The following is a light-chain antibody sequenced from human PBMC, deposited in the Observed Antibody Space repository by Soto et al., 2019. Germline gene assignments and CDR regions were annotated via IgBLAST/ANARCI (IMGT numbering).Light chain of an antibody. Sequence: QSALTQPASVSGSPGQSITISCTGNSSDVGAYNYVSWYQQHPGKAPKLMIYEVSNRPSWVSNRFSDSKSGNPASLTISGLQTEDEADYCCSSYTNFRTTLFGGGTKLTVL. CDR3: SSYTNFRTTL. CDR1: SSDVGAYNY. J-gene: IGLJ2*01. V-gene: IGLV2-14*01. CDR2: EVS.